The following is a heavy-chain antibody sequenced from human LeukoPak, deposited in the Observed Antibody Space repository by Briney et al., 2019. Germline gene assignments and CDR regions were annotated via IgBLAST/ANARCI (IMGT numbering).Heavy chain of an antibody. CDR3: AGSYYDISVDY. CDR1: GFTFSSYG. V-gene: IGHV3-66*01. D-gene: IGHD3-9*01. Sequence: GGSLRLSCAASGFTFSSYGMHWVRQAPGKGLEWVSVIYSGGSTYYADSVKGRFTISRDNSKNTLYLQMNSLRAEDTAVYYCAGSYYDISVDYWGQGTLVTVSS. J-gene: IGHJ4*02. CDR2: IYSGGST.